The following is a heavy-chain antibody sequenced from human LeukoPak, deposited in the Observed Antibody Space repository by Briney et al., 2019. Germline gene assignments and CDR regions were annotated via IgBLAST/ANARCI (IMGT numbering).Heavy chain of an antibody. D-gene: IGHD1-7*01. CDR3: ARRASWNSYFDL. V-gene: IGHV6-1*01. CDR2: TYFTSKWTG. CDR1: GDNGKSDSAS. Sequence: HTLSLTYSICGDNGKSDSASWHWIRQSPSRGLEWLGRTYFTSKWTGDQAVSVRGRITIKPDTSKNQFTQQLNSVSVEDTAVYYCARRASWNSYFDLWGQGTLVIVSS. J-gene: IGHJ5*02.